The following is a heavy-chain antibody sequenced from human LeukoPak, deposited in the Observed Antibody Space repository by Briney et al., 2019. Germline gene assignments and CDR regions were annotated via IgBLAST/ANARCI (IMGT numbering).Heavy chain of an antibody. Sequence: SSVKVSCKASGGTFSYAISWVRQAPGQGLEWMGGIIPMFGTADYAQQFQGRVTMTTDESRSTAYMELSSLRSDDTAVYYWARLGVGYDIQHWFAPWGQGTLVTVSS. CDR3: ARLGVGYDIQHWFAP. CDR2: IIPMFGTA. J-gene: IGHJ5*02. D-gene: IGHD3-3*01. V-gene: IGHV1-69*05. CDR1: GGTFSYA.